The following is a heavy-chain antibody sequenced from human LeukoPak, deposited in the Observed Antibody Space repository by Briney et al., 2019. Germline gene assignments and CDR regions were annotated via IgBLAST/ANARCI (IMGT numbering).Heavy chain of an antibody. D-gene: IGHD5-12*01. CDR3: GREDSGYDFEY. Sequence: GRSLRLSCAASGFTFSAYGMHWVRQAPGKGLEWVAVIAYDGSIKYYADSVKGRFTISRDNSKNTLFLQLNSLRGEDTAVYYCGREDSGYDFEYWGQGTLVTVSS. J-gene: IGHJ4*02. CDR2: IAYDGSIK. V-gene: IGHV3-30*03. CDR1: GFTFSAYG.